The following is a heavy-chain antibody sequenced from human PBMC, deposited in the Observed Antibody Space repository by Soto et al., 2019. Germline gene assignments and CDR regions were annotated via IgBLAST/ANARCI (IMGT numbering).Heavy chain of an antibody. D-gene: IGHD2-8*01. V-gene: IGHV4-34*01. CDR2: INPSGGT. CDR1: GGSFSGYY. Sequence: SETLSLTCAVYGGSFSGYYWSWIRQPPGKGLEWIGEINPSGGTNYNSSLGSRVTISADTSKNQFSLKVTSVTAADTAVYYCARGGGYCPNDVCPYLDYWGPGTLVTVSS. CDR3: ARGGGYCPNDVCPYLDY. J-gene: IGHJ4*02.